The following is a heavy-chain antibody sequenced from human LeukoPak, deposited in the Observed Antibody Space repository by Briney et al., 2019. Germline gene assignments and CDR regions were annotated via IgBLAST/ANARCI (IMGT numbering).Heavy chain of an antibody. CDR2: ICGHSDST. Sequence: GGSLRLSCAASGFTFSSYAMSWVRQAPGQGPEWVSGICGHSDSTYHADSVKGRFTISRDNSKNTLYLQMNSLRAEDTAVYYCAGYVWGTYRYTNYWGQGTLVTVSS. D-gene: IGHD3-16*02. V-gene: IGHV3-23*01. J-gene: IGHJ4*02. CDR3: AGYVWGTYRYTNY. CDR1: GFTFSSYA.